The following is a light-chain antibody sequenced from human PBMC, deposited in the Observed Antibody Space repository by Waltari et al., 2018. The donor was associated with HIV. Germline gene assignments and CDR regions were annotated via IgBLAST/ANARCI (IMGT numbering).Light chain of an antibody. Sequence: SFELAQPPSVSVSQGQTASIPCSGHRKGWPYVNWYFHQSGRAPVLVIYQNDKRPSGIAERFSGSKSGNTASLTISGAQAMDEGDYYCQAWDSTNVIFGGGTKLTVL. J-gene: IGLJ2*01. CDR1: RKGWPY. CDR2: QND. V-gene: IGLV3-1*01. CDR3: QAWDSTNVI.